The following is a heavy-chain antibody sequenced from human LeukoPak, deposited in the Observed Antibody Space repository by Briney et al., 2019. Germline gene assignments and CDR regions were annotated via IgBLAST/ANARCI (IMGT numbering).Heavy chain of an antibody. CDR2: ISSDGGKT. D-gene: IGHD4-17*01. J-gene: IGHJ4*02. V-gene: IGHV3-64*04. CDR1: GFTFSSYA. Sequence: GGSLRLSCSASGFTFSSYAMHWVRQAPGKGLEYVSSISSDGGKTYYADSVKGRFTISRDNSKNTLNLQMSGLRAGDTAVYYCARDDKVTTAPLDYWGQGTLVTVSP. CDR3: ARDDKVTTAPLDY.